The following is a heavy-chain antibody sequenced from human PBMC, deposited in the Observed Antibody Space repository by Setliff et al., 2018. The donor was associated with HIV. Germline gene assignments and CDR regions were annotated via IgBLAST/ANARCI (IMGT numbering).Heavy chain of an antibody. CDR3: ARGSRQLTIFGVVFKTNYYFMDV. CDR1: GGSLQGYY. CDR2: IYYVGWS. D-gene: IGHD3-3*01. Sequence: SETLSLTCSVSGGSLQGYYWSWIRQPAGKGLQWIGRIYYVGWSKYNPSLEDRVTMSVDTSNNQFSLTLNSVTAADTAVYYCARGSRQLTIFGVVFKTNYYFMDVWGKGTAVTVSS. J-gene: IGHJ6*03. V-gene: IGHV4-4*07.